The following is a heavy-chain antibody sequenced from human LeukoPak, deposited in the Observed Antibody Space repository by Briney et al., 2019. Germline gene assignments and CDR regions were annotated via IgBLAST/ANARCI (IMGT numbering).Heavy chain of an antibody. D-gene: IGHD6-19*01. CDR1: GGSISSYY. CDR3: ARHVEQRLTPFDY. CDR2: IYYSGST. Sequence: PSETLCLTCTVSGGSISSYYWSWIRQPPGKGLEWIGYIYYSGSTNYKPSLKSRVTISVDTSKNQFSLKLSSVTAADTAVYYCARHVEQRLTPFDYWGQGTLFTVSS. V-gene: IGHV4-59*08. J-gene: IGHJ4*02.